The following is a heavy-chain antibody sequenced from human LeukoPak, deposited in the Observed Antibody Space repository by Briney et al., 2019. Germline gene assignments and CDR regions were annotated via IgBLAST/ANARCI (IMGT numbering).Heavy chain of an antibody. V-gene: IGHV3-23*01. Sequence: PGGSLRLSCAASRFTFSNYAMSWVRQAPGKGLEWVSTISGSGSNAFYADSVQGRFTISRDSSKNTLYLQMNSLRAEDTAVYYCAKCPGALLTFDYWGQGTLVTVSS. D-gene: IGHD2/OR15-2a*01. J-gene: IGHJ4*02. CDR3: AKCPGALLTFDY. CDR1: RFTFSNYA. CDR2: ISGSGSNA.